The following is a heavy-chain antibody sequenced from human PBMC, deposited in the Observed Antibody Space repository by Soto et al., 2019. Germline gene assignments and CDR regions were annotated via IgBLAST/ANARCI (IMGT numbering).Heavy chain of an antibody. J-gene: IGHJ3*02. V-gene: IGHV1-2*04. CDR1: GYTFTGYY. CDR3: ARARIAAAGPYDAFDI. D-gene: IGHD6-13*01. Sequence: ASVKVSCKASGYTFTGYYMHWVRQAPGQGLEWMGWINPNSGGTNYAQKFQGWATMTRDTSISTAYMELSRLRSDDTAVYYCARARIAAAGPYDAFDIWGQGTMVTVSS. CDR2: INPNSGGT.